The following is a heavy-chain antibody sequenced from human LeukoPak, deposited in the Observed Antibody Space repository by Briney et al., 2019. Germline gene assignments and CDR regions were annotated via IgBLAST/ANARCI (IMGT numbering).Heavy chain of an antibody. CDR3: AREKGYYYDSSGYIYFDY. V-gene: IGHV4-4*02. CDR2: IYHSGST. Sequence: SETLSLTCAVSGGSISSSNWWSWVRQPPGKGLEWIGEIYHSGSTNYNPSLKSRVTISVDKSKNQFSLKLSSVTGAATAVYYCAREKGYYYDSSGYIYFDYWGQGTLVTVSS. J-gene: IGHJ4*02. CDR1: GGSISSSNW. D-gene: IGHD3-22*01.